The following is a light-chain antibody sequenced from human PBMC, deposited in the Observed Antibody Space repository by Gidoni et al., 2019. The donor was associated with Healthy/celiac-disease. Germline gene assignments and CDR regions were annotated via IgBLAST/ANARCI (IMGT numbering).Light chain of an antibody. Sequence: QSVLTQPPSVSGAPGQRVTIACTGSSSNIGAGYAVHWYQQLPGTAPKLLIYGNSHRPSGVPDRFSGSKSGTSASLAITGLQAEDEADYYCQSYDSSLSGSRVFGGGTKLTVL. J-gene: IGLJ3*02. CDR2: GNS. CDR1: SSNIGAGYA. CDR3: QSYDSSLSGSRV. V-gene: IGLV1-40*01.